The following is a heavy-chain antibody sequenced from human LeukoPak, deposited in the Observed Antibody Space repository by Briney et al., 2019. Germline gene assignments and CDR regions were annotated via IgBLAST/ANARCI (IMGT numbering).Heavy chain of an antibody. CDR3: TRGTYGDLLDY. CDR1: GFNFNTYA. Sequence: GGSLRLSCAASGFNFNTYAMHWVRQAPAKGLEWVAVISYDGSHKYYADSVMGRFAVSRDNSKNTVYLQMNGLRTEDTAVYYCTRGTYGDLLDYWGQGTTVTVSS. CDR2: ISYDGSHK. V-gene: IGHV3-30*09. J-gene: IGHJ4*03. D-gene: IGHD4-17*01.